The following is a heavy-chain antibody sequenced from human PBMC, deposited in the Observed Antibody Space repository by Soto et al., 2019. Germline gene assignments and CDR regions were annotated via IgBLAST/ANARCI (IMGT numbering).Heavy chain of an antibody. CDR2: ISYDGSNK. Sequence: QVQLVESGGGVVQPGRSLRLSCAASGFTFSSYAMHWVRQAPGKGLEWVAVISYDGSNKYYADSVKGRFTISRDNSKNTLYLQMNSLRAEDTAVYYCARDQKQQLVLDYWGQGTLVTVSS. CDR1: GFTFSSYA. J-gene: IGHJ4*02. CDR3: ARDQKQQLVLDY. V-gene: IGHV3-30-3*01. D-gene: IGHD6-13*01.